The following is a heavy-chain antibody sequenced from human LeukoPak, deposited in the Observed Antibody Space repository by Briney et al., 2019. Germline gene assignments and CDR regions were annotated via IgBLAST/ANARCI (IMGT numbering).Heavy chain of an antibody. CDR3: ARMTALEMTTNPDAFDI. D-gene: IGHD5-24*01. J-gene: IGHJ3*02. CDR1: GFTFSSYS. CDR2: ISSNGGST. Sequence: GGSLRLSCAASGFTFSSYSMNWVRQAPGKGLEYVAAISSNGGSTYYANSVKGRFTISRDNSKNTLYLQMGSLRAEDMAVYYCARMTALEMTTNPDAFDIWGQGTMVTVSS. V-gene: IGHV3-64*01.